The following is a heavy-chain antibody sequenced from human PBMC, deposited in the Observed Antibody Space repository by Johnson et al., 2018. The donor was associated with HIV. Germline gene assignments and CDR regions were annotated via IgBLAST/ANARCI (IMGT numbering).Heavy chain of an antibody. CDR3: TTGLYWNDAFDI. CDR2: IGTAGDT. Sequence: MQLVESGGGLVQPGGSLRLSYAASGFTFSSYDMHWVRQATGKGLEWVSAIGTAGDTYYPGSVKGRFTISRDNSKNTLYLQMNSLRAEDTAVYYCTTGLYWNDAFDIWGQGTMVSVSS. CDR1: GFTFSSYD. V-gene: IGHV3-13*01. J-gene: IGHJ3*02. D-gene: IGHD1-1*01.